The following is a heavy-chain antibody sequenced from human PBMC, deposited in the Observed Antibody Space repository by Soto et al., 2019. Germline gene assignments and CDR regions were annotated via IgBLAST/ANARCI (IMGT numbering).Heavy chain of an antibody. D-gene: IGHD3-3*01. CDR3: ARDITIFGVVMKNGMDV. CDR1: EDTFTAYY. CDR2: LNPDSGGT. V-gene: IGHV1-2*02. J-gene: IGHJ6*02. Sequence: ASVKVSCKASEDTFTAYYIHWVRQAPGQGLEWLGWLNPDSGGTHYAQQFQGRVTMTRDTSIRSAYMELSSLRSEDTAVYYCARDITIFGVVMKNGMDVWGQGTTVTVSS.